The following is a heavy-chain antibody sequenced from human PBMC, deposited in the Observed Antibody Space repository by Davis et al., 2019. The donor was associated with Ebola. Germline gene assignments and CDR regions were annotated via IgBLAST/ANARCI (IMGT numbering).Heavy chain of an antibody. CDR1: GFTFSSYA. CDR3: ARVRRWLQFDAFDI. J-gene: IGHJ3*02. CDR2: ISYDGSNK. D-gene: IGHD5-24*01. V-gene: IGHV3-30-3*01. Sequence: GGSLRLSCAASGFTFSSYAMHWVRQAPGKGLEWVAVISYDGSNKYYADSVKGRFTISRDDSKNTAYLQMNSLRAEDTAVYYCARVRRWLQFDAFDIWGQGTMVTVSS.